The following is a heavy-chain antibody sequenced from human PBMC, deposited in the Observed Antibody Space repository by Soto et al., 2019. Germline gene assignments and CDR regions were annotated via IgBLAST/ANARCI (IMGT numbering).Heavy chain of an antibody. CDR1: GFTFGSYA. V-gene: IGHV3-23*01. J-gene: IGHJ4*02. CDR2: ISGSGGST. Sequence: PGGSLRLSCAASGFTFGSYAMSWVRQAPGRGLEWVSAISGSGGSTYYADSVKGQFTISRDNSKNTLYLQMNSLGAEDTAIYYCAKARGSSTPAPGSYWGQGSLVTVSS. CDR3: AKARGSSTPAPGSY. D-gene: IGHD3-16*01.